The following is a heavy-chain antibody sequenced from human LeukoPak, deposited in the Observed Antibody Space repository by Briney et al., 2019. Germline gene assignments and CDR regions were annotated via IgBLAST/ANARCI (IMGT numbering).Heavy chain of an antibody. V-gene: IGHV4-4*07. CDR3: ARLRGGYYYYYYMDV. D-gene: IGHD3-16*01. CDR2: IYTSGST. Sequence: SETLSLTCTVSGGSISSYYWSWIRQPAGEGLEWIGHIYTSGSTNYNPSLKSRVTMSVDTSKNQFSLKLSSVTAADTAVYYCARLRGGYYYYYYMDVWGKGTTVTVSS. J-gene: IGHJ6*03. CDR1: GGSISSYY.